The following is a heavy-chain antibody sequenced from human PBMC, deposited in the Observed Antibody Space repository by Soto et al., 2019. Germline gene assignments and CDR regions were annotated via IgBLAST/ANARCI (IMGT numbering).Heavy chain of an antibody. V-gene: IGHV4-59*01. CDR2: VYNSGST. J-gene: IGHJ4*02. CDR1: GGSISSSY. Sequence: SETLSLTCTVSGGSISSSYWTWIRQPPGKGLEWIGYVYNSGSTNYNPSLKSRVTISEDTSKSQFSLKVNSMTAADTAVYYCARYRREAVAGYTLDNWGQGILVTVSS. D-gene: IGHD6-13*01. CDR3: ARYRREAVAGYTLDN.